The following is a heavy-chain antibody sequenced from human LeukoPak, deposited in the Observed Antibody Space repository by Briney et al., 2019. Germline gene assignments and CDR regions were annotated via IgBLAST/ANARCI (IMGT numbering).Heavy chain of an antibody. Sequence: PSETLSLTCTVSGGSISSYYWSWIRQPAGKGLEWIGRIYTSGSTNYNPSLKSRVTMSVDTSKNQFSLKLSSVTAADTAVYYCASYKSFYYDSSGYQDAFDIWGQGTMVTVSS. J-gene: IGHJ3*02. CDR3: ASYKSFYYDSSGYQDAFDI. CDR1: GGSISSYY. V-gene: IGHV4-4*07. D-gene: IGHD3-22*01. CDR2: IYTSGST.